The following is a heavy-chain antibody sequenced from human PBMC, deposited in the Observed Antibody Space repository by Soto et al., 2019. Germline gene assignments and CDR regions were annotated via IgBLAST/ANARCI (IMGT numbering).Heavy chain of an antibody. CDR2: IIPIFGTA. CDR3: ARDRHIVVVTASPGRAAFDI. J-gene: IGHJ3*02. V-gene: IGHV1-69*01. Sequence: QVQLVQSGAEVKKPGSSVKVSCKASGGTFSSYAISWVRQAPGQGLEWMGGIIPIFGTANYAQKFQGRVTITADESTSTAYMELSSLRSEDTAVYYCARDRHIVVVTASPGRAAFDIWGQGTMVTVSS. CDR1: GGTFSSYA. D-gene: IGHD2-21*02.